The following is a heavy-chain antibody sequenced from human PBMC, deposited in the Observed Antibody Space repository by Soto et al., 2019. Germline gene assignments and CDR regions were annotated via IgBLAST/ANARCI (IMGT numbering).Heavy chain of an antibody. CDR1: GFIYSNYW. D-gene: IGHD3-10*01. CDR2: INGDGSST. Sequence: PGGSLRLSCAASGFIYSNYWMHWLRQVPGKGLVWVSRINGDGSSTNYADSVKGRFTISRDNAKNTVYLHMNTLRAEDTAVYYCARGARGFYYFDYWGEGILVTVSS. V-gene: IGHV3-74*01. J-gene: IGHJ4*02. CDR3: ARGARGFYYFDY.